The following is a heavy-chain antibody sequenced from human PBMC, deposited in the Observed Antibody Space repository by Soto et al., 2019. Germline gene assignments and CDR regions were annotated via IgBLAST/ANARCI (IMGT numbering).Heavy chain of an antibody. CDR3: AKDSFINLRGYDSY. D-gene: IGHD5-12*01. CDR2: ISGSGDST. CDR1: GFTFSTYA. J-gene: IGHJ4*02. Sequence: EVQLLESGGGLVQPGRSLRLSCAASGFTFSTYAMIWVRQAPGKGLEWVSAISGSGDSTYYADSVKGRFTISRDNSKNTLYLQMSSLRAEDTAIYYCAKDSFINLRGYDSYWGQGTLVTVSS. V-gene: IGHV3-23*01.